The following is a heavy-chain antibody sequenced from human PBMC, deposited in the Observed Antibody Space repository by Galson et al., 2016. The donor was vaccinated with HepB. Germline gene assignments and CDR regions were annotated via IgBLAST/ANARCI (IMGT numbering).Heavy chain of an antibody. CDR3: ANLLVGAITKAFDI. CDR2: ISHSGST. V-gene: IGHV4-34*01. Sequence: SESLSLTCGDYGGSFSDSYWTWIRQPPGKGLGWIGVISHSGSTNYNPSLKSRATISVDTSRNQFSLILASVTAADTAVYHCANLLVGAITKAFDIWGRGTIVTVSS. J-gene: IGHJ3*02. CDR1: GGSFSDSY. D-gene: IGHD1-26*01.